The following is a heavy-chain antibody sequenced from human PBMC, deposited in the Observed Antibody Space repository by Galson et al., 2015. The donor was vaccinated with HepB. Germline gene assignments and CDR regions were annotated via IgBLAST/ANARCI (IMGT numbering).Heavy chain of an antibody. D-gene: IGHD6-19*01. CDR1: GFTFSREN. CDR3: AKEQRQWLVPAGDAFDI. J-gene: IGHJ3*02. CDR2: ISPDGIIT. V-gene: IGHV3-30*18. Sequence: SLRLSCAASGFTFSRENMHWVRQTPGKGLEWLAIISPDGIITFYPESLKGRFTISRDNSKNTLYQQMNSLRPEDTAVYYCAKEQRQWLVPAGDAFDIWGQGTMVTVSS.